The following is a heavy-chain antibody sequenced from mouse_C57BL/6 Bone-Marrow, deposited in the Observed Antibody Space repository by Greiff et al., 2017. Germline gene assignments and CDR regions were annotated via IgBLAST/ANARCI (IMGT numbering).Heavy chain of an antibody. V-gene: IGHV1-64*01. CDR1: GYTFTSYW. CDR2: IHPNSGST. D-gene: IGHD1-1*01. CDR3: ARPSYYDGSSYDFDC. Sequence: QVQLQQPGAELVKPGASVKLSCKASGYTFTSYWMHWVKQRPGQGLEWIGMIHPNSGSTNYNEKFKSKATLTVNKSSSTVFMQLSNLTSEDAAVYYYARPSYYDGSSYDFDCWGQGTTLTVSS. J-gene: IGHJ2*01.